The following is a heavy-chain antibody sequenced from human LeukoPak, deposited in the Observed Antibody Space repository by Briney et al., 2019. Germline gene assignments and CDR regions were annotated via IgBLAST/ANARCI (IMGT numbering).Heavy chain of an antibody. J-gene: IGHJ6*03. CDR1: GYTFSGFY. D-gene: IGHD5-12*01. Sequence: ASVKVSCKASGYTFSGFYIHWVRQAPGQGLEWMGWIDPNSGVTNYAQKLQGRVTITRDTSIDTAYMQLSRLRSDDTAVYYCAKDRYGDYEAPFHYYMDAWGRGTTVTVSS. CDR3: AKDRYGDYEAPFHYYMDA. CDR2: IDPNSGVT. V-gene: IGHV1-2*02.